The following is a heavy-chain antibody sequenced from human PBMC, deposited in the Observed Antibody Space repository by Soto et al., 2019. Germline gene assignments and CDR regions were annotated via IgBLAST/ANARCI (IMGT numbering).Heavy chain of an antibody. J-gene: IGHJ4*02. D-gene: IGHD3-3*01. V-gene: IGHV4-31*03. CDR2: IYYSGST. Sequence: SETLSLTCTVSGGSISSGGYYWSWIRQHPGKGLEWIGHIYYSGSTYYNPSLKSRVTISVDTSENQFSLKLSSVTAADTAVYYCGGGYYMVDYWGQGSLVTFSS. CDR1: GGSISSGGYY. CDR3: GGGYYMVDY.